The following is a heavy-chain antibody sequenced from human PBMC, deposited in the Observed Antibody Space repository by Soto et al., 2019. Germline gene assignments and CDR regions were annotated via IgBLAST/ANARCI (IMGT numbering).Heavy chain of an antibody. CDR3: AKPGARTVVVPAAMDV. V-gene: IGHV3-30*18. CDR1: GFSFSHYA. Sequence: GGSLRLSCAASGFSFSHYAMHWVRQAPGKGLEWVAVISHEGSKKYYADSVKGRFTISRDNSKNTIYLQMSSLRAADTAVYSCAKPGARTVVVPAAMDVWGQGTTVTVSS. D-gene: IGHD2-2*01. CDR2: ISHEGSKK. J-gene: IGHJ6*02.